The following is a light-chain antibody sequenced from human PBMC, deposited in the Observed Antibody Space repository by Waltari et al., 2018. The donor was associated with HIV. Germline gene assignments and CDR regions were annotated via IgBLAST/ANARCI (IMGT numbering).Light chain of an antibody. Sequence: EIVLTQSPGTLSLSPGESATLSCRASQSVSNAYLAWYQQKPGQAPRLLIYGASSRATGIPDRFSGSGSGTDFTLTISRLEPEDFAVYYCQQYGRSPPYTFGQGTKLEI. CDR3: QQYGRSPPYT. CDR1: QSVSNAY. J-gene: IGKJ2*01. V-gene: IGKV3-20*01. CDR2: GAS.